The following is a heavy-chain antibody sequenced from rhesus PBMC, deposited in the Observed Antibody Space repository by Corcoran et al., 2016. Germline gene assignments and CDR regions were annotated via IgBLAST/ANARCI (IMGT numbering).Heavy chain of an antibody. CDR3: GRGAAIDY. D-gene: IGHD6-25*01. Sequence: QVQLQESGRGLVKPSETLSLTCAVSGYSISSGYDWGWIRQPPGKGLEYIGYISGSSGFTYYNPSLKSRVTMSKDTSKNQFSLKLTSVTAADTAVYYCGRGAAIDYWGQGVLVTVSS. J-gene: IGHJ4*01. CDR1: GYSISSGYD. V-gene: IGHV4-99*02. CDR2: ISGSSGFT.